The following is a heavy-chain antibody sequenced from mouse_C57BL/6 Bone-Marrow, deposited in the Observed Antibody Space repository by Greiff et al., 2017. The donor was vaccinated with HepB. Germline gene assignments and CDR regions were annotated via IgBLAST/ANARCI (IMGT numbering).Heavy chain of an antibody. Sequence: DVHLVESGGGLVKPGGSLKLSCAASGFTFSSYAMSWVRQTPEKRLEWVATISDGGSYTYYPDNVKGRFTISRDNAKNNLYLQMSHLKSEDTAMYYCARDQDYGYGRPFAYWGQGTLVTVSA. CDR1: GFTFSSYA. J-gene: IGHJ3*01. D-gene: IGHD2-2*01. CDR2: ISDGGSYT. CDR3: ARDQDYGYGRPFAY. V-gene: IGHV5-4*01.